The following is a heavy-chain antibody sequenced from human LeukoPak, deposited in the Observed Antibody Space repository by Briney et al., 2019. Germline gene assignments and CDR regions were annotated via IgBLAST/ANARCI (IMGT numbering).Heavy chain of an antibody. CDR3: ARQYYDILTGYSRGAFDI. CDR1: GGSISSSSYY. J-gene: IGHJ3*02. V-gene: IGHV4-39*01. Sequence: SETLSLTCTVSGGSISSSSYYWGWIRQPPGKGLEWIGSIYYSASTYYNPSLKSRVTISVDTSKNQFSLKLSSVTAADTAVYYCARQYYDILTGYSRGAFDIWGQGTMVTVSS. D-gene: IGHD3-9*01. CDR2: IYYSAST.